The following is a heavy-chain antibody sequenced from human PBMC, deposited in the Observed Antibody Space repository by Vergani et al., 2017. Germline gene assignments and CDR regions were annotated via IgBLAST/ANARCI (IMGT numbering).Heavy chain of an antibody. CDR2: ISGSGGST. CDR3: ARGVKIAAPQHYYYYGMDV. CDR1: GFTFSSYA. D-gene: IGHD6-6*01. Sequence: EVQLLESGGGLVQPGGSLRLSCAASGFTFSSYAMSWVRQAPGKGLEWVSAISGSGGSTYYADSVKGRFTISRDNSKNTPYLQMNSLRAEDTAVYYCARGVKIAAPQHYYYYGMDVWGQGTTVTVSS. J-gene: IGHJ6*02. V-gene: IGHV3-23*01.